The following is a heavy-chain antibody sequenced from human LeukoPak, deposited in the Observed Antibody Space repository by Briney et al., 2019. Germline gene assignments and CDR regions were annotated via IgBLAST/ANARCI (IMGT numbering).Heavy chain of an antibody. J-gene: IGHJ4*01. CDR3: AKDPRAMGRVLFDE. V-gene: IGHV3-23*01. Sequence: GGSLRLSCVGSGFTFNAYAMSWVRQRPGKGPEWVSMISSSGDATDYAESVKDRLSISRDNAKKTLYLQIKSPRADDTAIYFRAKDPRAMGRVLFDERGQGSLVHVSS. CDR1: GFTFNAYA. CDR2: ISSSGDAT. D-gene: IGHD6-19*01.